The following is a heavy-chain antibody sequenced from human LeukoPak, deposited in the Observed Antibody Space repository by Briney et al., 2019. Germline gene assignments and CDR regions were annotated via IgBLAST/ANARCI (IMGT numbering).Heavy chain of an antibody. CDR3: AKGVQLWYHYYGMDV. CDR1: GFTFSSYG. Sequence: GGSLRLSCAASGFTFSSYGMHWVRQAPGKGLEWVAVISYDGSDKYYVESVKGRFTISRDNAKHTLYLQMNSLRGEDTAVYYCAKGVQLWYHYYGMDVWGQGSTVIVSS. CDR2: ISYDGSDK. V-gene: IGHV3-30*18. J-gene: IGHJ6*02. D-gene: IGHD5-18*01.